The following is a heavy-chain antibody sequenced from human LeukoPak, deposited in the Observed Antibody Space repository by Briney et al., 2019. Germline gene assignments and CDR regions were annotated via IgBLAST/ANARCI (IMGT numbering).Heavy chain of an antibody. CDR3: ARENVNGYHSFDF. D-gene: IGHD5-12*01. Sequence: GSLRLSCEASGFSIKIYEINWVRQAPGKALEWLSYISSRGTTMYYADSVKGRFTVSRDNAENSVYLQMNSVKAEDTAVYYCARENVNGYHSFDFWGQGTLVAVSS. CDR1: GFSIKIYE. CDR2: ISSRGTTM. J-gene: IGHJ4*02. V-gene: IGHV3-48*03.